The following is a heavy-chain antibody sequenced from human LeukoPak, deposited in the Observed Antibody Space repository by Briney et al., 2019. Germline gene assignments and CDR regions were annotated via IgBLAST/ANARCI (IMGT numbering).Heavy chain of an antibody. Sequence: GGSLRLSCAASGFTFSSYAMSWVRQAPGKGLEWVSAISGSGGGTYYADSVKGRFTISRDNSKNTLYLQMNSLRAEDTAVYYCAKDRGKYYDILTGYFDYWGQGTLVTVSS. V-gene: IGHV3-23*01. CDR1: GFTFSSYA. J-gene: IGHJ4*02. CDR2: ISGSGGGT. D-gene: IGHD3-9*01. CDR3: AKDRGKYYDILTGYFDY.